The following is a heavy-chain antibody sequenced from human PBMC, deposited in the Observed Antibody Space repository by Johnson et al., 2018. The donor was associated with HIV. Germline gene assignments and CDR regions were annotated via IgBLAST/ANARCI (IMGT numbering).Heavy chain of an antibody. CDR3: ARDRPRYSGYVEYAFDI. D-gene: IGHD5-12*01. Sequence: QEQLVESGGGVVQPGRSLRLSCAASGFTFSNYGMHWVRQAPGKGLEWVAVIWYDGSNKYYADSVKGRFTISRDNSKNTLYLQMNSLRAEDSGVYYCARDRPRYSGYVEYAFDIWGQGTMVTVSS. CDR2: IWYDGSNK. V-gene: IGHV3-33*08. J-gene: IGHJ3*02. CDR1: GFTFSNYG.